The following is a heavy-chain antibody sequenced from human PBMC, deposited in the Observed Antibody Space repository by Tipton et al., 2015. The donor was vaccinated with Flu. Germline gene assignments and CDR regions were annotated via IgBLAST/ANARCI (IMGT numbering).Heavy chain of an antibody. J-gene: IGHJ4*02. Sequence: SLRLSRAASGFTFSDYAMTWVRQAPGRGLEWVSAISASGGSTYYADSVKGRFTISRDNSRNTLYLQMNSLRAEDTAVYYCAKDLHGAYADYFDYWGQGTLVTVSS. V-gene: IGHV3-23*01. D-gene: IGHD4-17*01. CDR2: ISASGGST. CDR1: GFTFSDYA. CDR3: AKDLHGAYADYFDY.